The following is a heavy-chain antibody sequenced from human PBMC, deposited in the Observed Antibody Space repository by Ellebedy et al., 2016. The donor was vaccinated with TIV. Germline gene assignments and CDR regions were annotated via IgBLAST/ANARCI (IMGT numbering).Heavy chain of an antibody. V-gene: IGHV4-59*11. CDR2: VYHTGST. Sequence: MPSESLSLTCAASGVSISIHYWSWIREPPGKGLEWIGHVYHTGSTSYNPSLKNRVTISIDTSKNQFSLKLTPVTAADAAVYYCARTGYSNGGDYWGQGTLVTVSS. CDR1: GVSISIHY. CDR3: ARTGYSNGGDY. D-gene: IGHD6-19*01. J-gene: IGHJ4*02.